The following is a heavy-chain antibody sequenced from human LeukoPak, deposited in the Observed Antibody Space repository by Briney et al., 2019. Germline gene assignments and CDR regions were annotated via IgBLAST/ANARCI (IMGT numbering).Heavy chain of an antibody. CDR3: ARGPTYYYDSSGYYYPLDY. CDR1: GGSISSGDYY. D-gene: IGHD3-22*01. V-gene: IGHV4-30-4*02. CDR2: IYYSGST. Sequence: SETLSLTCTVSGGSISSGDYYWSWIRQPPGKGLEWIGYIYYSGSTYYNPSLKSRVTISVDTSKNQFSLKLSSVTAADTAVYYCARGPTYYYDSSGYYYPLDYWGQGTLVTVSS. J-gene: IGHJ4*02.